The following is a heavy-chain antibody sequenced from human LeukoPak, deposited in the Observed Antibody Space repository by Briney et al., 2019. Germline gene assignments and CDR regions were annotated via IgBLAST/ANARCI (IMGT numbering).Heavy chain of an antibody. Sequence: GGSLRLSCAASGFTFSSYGMHWVRQASGKGLEWVGRIRSKANSYATAYAASVKGRFTISRDDSKNTAYLQMNSLKTEDTAVYYCTRPETGYSYGRQGDYWGQGTLVTVSS. CDR1: GFTFSSYG. CDR3: TRPETGYSYGRQGDY. V-gene: IGHV3-73*01. D-gene: IGHD5-18*01. J-gene: IGHJ4*02. CDR2: IRSKANSYAT.